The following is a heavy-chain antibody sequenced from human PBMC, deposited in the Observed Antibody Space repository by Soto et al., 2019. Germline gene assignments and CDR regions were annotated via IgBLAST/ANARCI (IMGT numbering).Heavy chain of an antibody. CDR2: IIPIFTTT. D-gene: IGHD6-6*01. CDR3: ARPSGLLGQYSALVDY. Sequence: QVQLGQSGSEVRRPGSSVKVSCKASGGTFSNSAIAWVRQAPGQGLEWLGMIIPIFTTTNYAQKFKDRLTISADGSTSTAYMELSGLKSEDTAVYFCARPSGLLGQYSALVDYWGQGTLVTVSS. J-gene: IGHJ4*02. CDR1: GGTFSNSA. V-gene: IGHV1-69*18.